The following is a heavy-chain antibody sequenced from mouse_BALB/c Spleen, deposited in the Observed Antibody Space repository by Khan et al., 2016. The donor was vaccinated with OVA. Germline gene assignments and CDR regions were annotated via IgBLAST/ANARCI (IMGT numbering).Heavy chain of an antibody. CDR2: INTYTGEP. V-gene: IGHV9-3-1*01. Sequence: QIQLVQSGPELKKPGETVKISCKASGYTFTDYGMNWVIQTPGKDLKWMGWINTYTGEPTYADDFKGRFAFSLDTSASTAYLQINNLKNEDTATYFCASGGYWYFDVWGAGTTVTVSS. J-gene: IGHJ1*01. CDR1: GYTFTDYG. CDR3: ASGGYWYFDV. D-gene: IGHD1-1*02.